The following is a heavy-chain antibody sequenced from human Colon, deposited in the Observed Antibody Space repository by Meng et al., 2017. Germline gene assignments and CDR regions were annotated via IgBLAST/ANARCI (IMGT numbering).Heavy chain of an antibody. V-gene: IGHV4-39*07. CDR1: GGVISSSSYD. Sequence: LRRWGPGLVKHAETRSLTCTGSGGVISSSSYDWGWIRQPPGKGLEWIGSIYYSGSTYYNPSLKSRVTISVDTSKNQFSLKLSSVTAADTAVYYCASSIAAAGINFDYWGQGTLVTVSS. CDR2: IYYSGST. D-gene: IGHD6-13*01. CDR3: ASSIAAAGINFDY. J-gene: IGHJ4*02.